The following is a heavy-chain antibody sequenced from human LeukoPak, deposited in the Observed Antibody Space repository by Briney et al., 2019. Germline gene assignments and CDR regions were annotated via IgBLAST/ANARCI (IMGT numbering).Heavy chain of an antibody. V-gene: IGHV3-9*01. CDR1: GSTFEDYA. CDR2: ISWNSGSI. J-gene: IGHJ4*02. Sequence: GGSLRLSCAASGSTFEDYAMHWVRQVPGKGLEWVSGISWNSGSIGYADSVKGRFTISRDNAKKSLYLQMNSLRAEDTALYYCARDIVGVIEAALDYWGQGTQVTVSS. D-gene: IGHD2/OR15-2a*01. CDR3: ARDIVGVIEAALDY.